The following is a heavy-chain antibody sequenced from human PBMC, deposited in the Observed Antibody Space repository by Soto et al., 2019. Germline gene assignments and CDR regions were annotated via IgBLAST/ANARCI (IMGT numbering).Heavy chain of an antibody. D-gene: IGHD2-2*01. CDR3: GGTRGSRVFAVFAS. CDR1: GGSISSYY. V-gene: IGHV4-59*01. J-gene: IGHJ4*02. Sequence: SETLSLTCTVSGGSISSYYWSWIRQPPGKGLEWIGYIYYSGSTNYNPSLKSRVTISVDTSKNQFSLKLSSVTAADTAVYYCGGTRGSRVFAVFASGGQESLV. CDR2: IYYSGST.